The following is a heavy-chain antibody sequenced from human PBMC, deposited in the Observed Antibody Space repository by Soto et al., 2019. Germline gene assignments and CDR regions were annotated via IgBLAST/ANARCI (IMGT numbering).Heavy chain of an antibody. D-gene: IGHD3-3*01. CDR3: AKGGNFWSGYNYYGLDV. CDR2: ISYDGSRE. V-gene: IGHV3-30*18. J-gene: IGHJ6*02. Sequence: PGGSLRLSCATSGFTFRNYAMHWVRQAPGKGLEWVAVISYDGSREYYADSVKGRFTISRDNSDSTLYLQMNSLRAEDTAVYYSAKGGNFWSGYNYYGLDVWGQGTTVTVSS. CDR1: GFTFRNYA.